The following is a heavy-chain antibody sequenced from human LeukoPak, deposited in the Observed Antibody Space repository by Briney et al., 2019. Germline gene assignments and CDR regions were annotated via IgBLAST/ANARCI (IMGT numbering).Heavy chain of an antibody. CDR2: ISYDGSNK. V-gene: IGHV3-30-3*01. Sequence: GGSLRLSCAASGFTFSSYAMHWVRQAPGKGLEWVAVISYDGSNKYYADSVKGRFTISRDNSKNTLYLQMNSLRAEDTAVYYCASSPSGIVAWSDYWGQGTLATVSS. CDR1: GFTFSSYA. D-gene: IGHD3-22*01. J-gene: IGHJ4*02. CDR3: ASSPSGIVAWSDY.